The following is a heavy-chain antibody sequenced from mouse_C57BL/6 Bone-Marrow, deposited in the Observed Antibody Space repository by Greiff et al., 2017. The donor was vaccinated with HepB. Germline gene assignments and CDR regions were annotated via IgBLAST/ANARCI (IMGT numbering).Heavy chain of an antibody. V-gene: IGHV5-6*01. J-gene: IGHJ2*01. CDR2: ISSGGSYT. Sequence: EVQRVESGGDLVKPGGSLKLSCAASGFTFSSYGMSWVRQTPDKRLEWVATISSGGSYTYYPDSVKGRFTISRDNAKNTLYLQMSSLKSEDTAMYYCARLGDYSNSDYWGQGTTLTVSS. CDR1: GFTFSSYG. CDR3: ARLGDYSNSDY. D-gene: IGHD2-5*01.